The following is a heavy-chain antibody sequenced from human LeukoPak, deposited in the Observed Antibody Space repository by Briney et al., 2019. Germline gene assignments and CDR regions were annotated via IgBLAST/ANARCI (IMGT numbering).Heavy chain of an antibody. D-gene: IGHD2-2*01. CDR1: GGPISGDY. CDR3: ASLIVVVPAARLVYNWFDP. Sequence: PSETLSLTCTVSGGPISGDYWSWIRQSPGKRLEWIGYLYYTGSTNYNPSLKSRVTISVDTSKNQFSLKLSSVTAADTAVYYCASLIVVVPAARLVYNWFDPWGQGTLVTVSS. CDR2: LYYTGST. J-gene: IGHJ5*02. V-gene: IGHV4-59*08.